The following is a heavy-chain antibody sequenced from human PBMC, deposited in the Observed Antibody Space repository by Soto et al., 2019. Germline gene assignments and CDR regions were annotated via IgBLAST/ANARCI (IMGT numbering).Heavy chain of an antibody. J-gene: IGHJ6*02. D-gene: IGHD3-22*01. CDR1: GFTVSSNY. CDR3: ASTAGGYYIGGYYGMDV. V-gene: IGHV3-53*02. CDR2: IYSGGST. Sequence: EVQLVETGGGLIQPGGSLRLSCAASGFTVSSNYMSWVRQAPGKGLEWVSVIYSGGSTYYADSVKGRFTISRDNSKNTLYLQMNSLRAEDTAVYYGASTAGGYYIGGYYGMDVWGQGTTVTVSS.